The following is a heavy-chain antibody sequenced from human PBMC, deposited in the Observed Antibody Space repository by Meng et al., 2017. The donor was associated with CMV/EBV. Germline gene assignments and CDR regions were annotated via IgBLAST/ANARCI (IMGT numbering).Heavy chain of an antibody. V-gene: IGHV4-4*02. CDR3: AREAYSCTSTSCYGVYFDY. CDR1: SISSSNW. CDR2: IYHSGNA. J-gene: IGHJ4*02. D-gene: IGHD2-2*01. Sequence: SISSSNWWSWVRQPPGKGLEWIGEIYHSGNANYNPSLKSRVTISVDKSKNQFSLKLSSVTAADTAVYYCAREAYSCTSTSCYGVYFDYWGQGTLVTVSS.